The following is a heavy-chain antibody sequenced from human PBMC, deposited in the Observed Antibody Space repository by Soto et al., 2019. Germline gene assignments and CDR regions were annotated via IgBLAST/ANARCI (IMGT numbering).Heavy chain of an antibody. V-gene: IGHV1-18*01. J-gene: IGHJ6*02. CDR2: ISTYNGNT. Sequence: QVQLVQSGGEVKKPGASVKVSCKASGYTFTSYGISWVRQAPGQGLEWMGWISTYNGNTNHAQKLQGRVTMSTDTSKNTAYMELRSLRPDDTAEYYCARGGGYNGMDVWGQGTTVTVSS. CDR3: ARGGGYNGMDV. CDR1: GYTFTSYG. D-gene: IGHD3-16*01.